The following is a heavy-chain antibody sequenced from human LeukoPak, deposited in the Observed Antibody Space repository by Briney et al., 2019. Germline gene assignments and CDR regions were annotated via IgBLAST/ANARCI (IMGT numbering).Heavy chain of an antibody. J-gene: IGHJ6*02. D-gene: IGHD6-13*01. CDR3: AKAEIAAAGIMDYYYYGMDV. CDR1: GFTFSSYG. V-gene: IGHV3-30*18. CDR2: ISYDGSNK. Sequence: GGSLRLSCAASGFTFSSYGMHWVRQAPGKGLEWVAVISYDGSNKYYADSVKGRFTISRDNPKNTLYLQMNSLRAEDAAVYYCAKAEIAAAGIMDYYYYGMDVWGQGTTVTVSS.